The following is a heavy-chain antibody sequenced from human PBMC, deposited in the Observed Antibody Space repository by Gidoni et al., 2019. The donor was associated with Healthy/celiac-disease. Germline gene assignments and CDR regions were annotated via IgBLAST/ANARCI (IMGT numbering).Heavy chain of an antibody. CDR3: ARDQGDRMNYYYYGMDV. V-gene: IGHV3-30-3*01. Sequence: QVQLVESGGGVVQPGRSLRLSCSASGFPFSRYARHWVRQAPGKGLEWVAVISYDGSNKYYADSVKGRFTISRDNSKNTLYLQMNSLRAEDTAVYYCARDQGDRMNYYYYGMDVWGQGTTVTVSS. J-gene: IGHJ6*02. D-gene: IGHD2-21*02. CDR1: GFPFSRYA. CDR2: ISYDGSNK.